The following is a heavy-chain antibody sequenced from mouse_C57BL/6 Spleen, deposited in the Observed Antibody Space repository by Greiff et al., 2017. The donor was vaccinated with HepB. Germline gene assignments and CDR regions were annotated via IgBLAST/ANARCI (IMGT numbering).Heavy chain of an antibody. CDR1: GFTFSSYG. CDR2: ISSGGSYT. J-gene: IGHJ1*03. V-gene: IGHV5-6*01. D-gene: IGHD3-3*01. Sequence: EVKVVESGGDLVKPGGSLKLSCAASGFTFSSYGMSWVRQTPDKRLEWVATISSGGSYTYYPDSVKGRFTISRDNAKNTLYLQMSSLKSEDTAMYYCARQGPHWYFDVWGTGTTVTVSS. CDR3: ARQGPHWYFDV.